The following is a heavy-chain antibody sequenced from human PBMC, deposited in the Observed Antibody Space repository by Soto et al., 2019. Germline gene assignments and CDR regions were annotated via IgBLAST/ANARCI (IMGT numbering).Heavy chain of an antibody. D-gene: IGHD4-4*01. CDR3: ARETYSFNDY. J-gene: IGHJ4*02. CDR1: GFTFSGYW. CDR2: INPDGGST. V-gene: IGHV3-74*01. Sequence: EVQLVESGGGLVLPGGSLRLSCAASGFTFSGYWMHWVRQAPGEGLVWVSRINPDGGSTNYADSVKGRLTISRDNAKNTLFLQMNGLRAEDTAVYYCARETYSFNDYWGRGTLVTVSS.